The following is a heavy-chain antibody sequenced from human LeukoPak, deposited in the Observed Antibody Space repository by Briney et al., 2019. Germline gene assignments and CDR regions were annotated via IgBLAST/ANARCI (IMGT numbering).Heavy chain of an antibody. J-gene: IGHJ3*01. D-gene: IGHD3-22*01. V-gene: IGHV1-46*01. Sequence: ASVKVSCKASGYTFTSYYMHWVRQAPGQGLEWMGIINPSGGSTSYAQKFQGRVTMTRDTSTSTVYMELSSLRSEDTAVYYCARTPPNYYDSSGYPPGDDALDVWGQGTMVTVSS. CDR2: INPSGGST. CDR1: GYTFTSYY. CDR3: ARTPPNYYDSSGYPPGDDALDV.